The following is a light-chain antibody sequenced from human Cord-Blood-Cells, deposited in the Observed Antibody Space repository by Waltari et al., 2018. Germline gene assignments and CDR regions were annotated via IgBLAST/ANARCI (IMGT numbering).Light chain of an antibody. Sequence: EIVMTQSPATLSVSPGERATLSCASQSVSSNLAWYQQKPGQAPRLLIYGASTRATGIPARFSGSGSGTEFTLTISSLQSEDFAVYYCQQYNNWPPYTFGQGTKLEIK. J-gene: IGKJ2*01. CDR3: QQYNNWPPYT. CDR1: QSVSSN. V-gene: IGKV3-15*01. CDR2: GAS.